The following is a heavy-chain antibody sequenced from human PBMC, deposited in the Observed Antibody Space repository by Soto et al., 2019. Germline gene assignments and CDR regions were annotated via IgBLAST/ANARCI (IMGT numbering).Heavy chain of an antibody. Sequence: QVQLVQSGAEVKKPGASVKVSCKASGYNFMRYGFTWVRQAPGQGLEWMGWINVDNGETKYPQKIQGRVTMTTDTSTSTVYMELRSMTSDDPAVYYFARWISGGYSDWFDPWGHGTLVTVSS. CDR2: INVDNGET. CDR3: ARWISGGYSDWFDP. V-gene: IGHV1-18*04. J-gene: IGHJ5*02. D-gene: IGHD1-26*01. CDR1: GYNFMRYG.